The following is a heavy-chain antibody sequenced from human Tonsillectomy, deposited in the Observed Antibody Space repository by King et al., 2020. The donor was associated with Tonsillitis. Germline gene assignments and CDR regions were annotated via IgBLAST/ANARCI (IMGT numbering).Heavy chain of an antibody. V-gene: IGHV3-33*08. Sequence: VQLVESGGGVVQPGRSLRLSCAASGFTFSRDVMNWVRQAPGKGLEWVAVIWYDGSNKYYADSVKGRFTISRDNSKNTLYLQMNSLRAEDTAVYYCAREEYEEWLGELRAFDIWGQGTLVTVSS. CDR2: IWYDGSNK. J-gene: IGHJ3*02. CDR1: GFTFSRDV. D-gene: IGHD6-19*01. CDR3: AREEYEEWLGELRAFDI.